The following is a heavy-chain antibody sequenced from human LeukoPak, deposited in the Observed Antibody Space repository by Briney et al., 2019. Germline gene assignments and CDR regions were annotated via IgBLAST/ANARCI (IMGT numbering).Heavy chain of an antibody. J-gene: IGHJ4*02. CDR2: IHPRSGET. Sequence: ASVKVSCKACGYTFTGYYMHWVRQARGQGLEWMGWIHPRSGETNYAQKFQGRVTMTRDTSISTAYMDLSSLGSDDTAVYYCARDGEYGTGSYYRGCFDYWGQGILVTVSS. CDR1: GYTFTGYY. V-gene: IGHV1-2*02. CDR3: ARDGEYGTGSYYRGCFDY. D-gene: IGHD3-10*01.